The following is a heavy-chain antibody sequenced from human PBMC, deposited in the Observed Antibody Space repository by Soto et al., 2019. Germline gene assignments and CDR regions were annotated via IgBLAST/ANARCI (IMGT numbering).Heavy chain of an antibody. J-gene: IGHJ6*03. CDR1: GFTFDDYA. CDR3: AKDMSSSEYYYYMDV. D-gene: IGHD6-13*01. CDR2: ISWNSGSI. Sequence: GGSLRLSCAASGFTFDDYAMHWVRQAPGKGLEWVSGISWNSGSIGYADSVKGRFTISRDNAKNSLYLQMNSLRAEDTALYYCAKDMSSSEYYYYMDVWGKGTTVTVSS. V-gene: IGHV3-9*01.